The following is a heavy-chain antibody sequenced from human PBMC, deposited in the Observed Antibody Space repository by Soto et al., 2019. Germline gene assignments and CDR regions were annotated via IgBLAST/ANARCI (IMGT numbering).Heavy chain of an antibody. CDR2: IKSIADGGTT. V-gene: IGHV3-15*01. J-gene: IGHJ4*02. CDR3: TTGYYYGSGSHDY. Sequence: EVQLVESGGGLVKPGGSLRLSCAASGFTFSNAWMSWVRQAPGKGLEWVGRIKSIADGGTTDYAAPVKGRFTISRDDSKNTLYLQMNSLKTEDTAVYYCTTGYYYGSGSHDYWGQGTLVTVSS. D-gene: IGHD3-10*01. CDR1: GFTFSNAW.